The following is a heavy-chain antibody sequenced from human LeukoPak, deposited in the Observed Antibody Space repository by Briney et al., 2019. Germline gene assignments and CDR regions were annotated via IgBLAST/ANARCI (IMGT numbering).Heavy chain of an antibody. Sequence: PSETLSLTCTVSGGSISSSSYYWGWIRQPPGKGLEWIGSIYYSGSTYYNPSLKSRVTISVDTSKNQFSLKLSSVTAADTAVYYCARLRTDYYGSRSYFDYWGQGTLVTVSS. CDR1: GGSISSSSYY. D-gene: IGHD3-10*01. J-gene: IGHJ4*02. CDR3: ARLRTDYYGSRSYFDY. V-gene: IGHV4-39*01. CDR2: IYYSGST.